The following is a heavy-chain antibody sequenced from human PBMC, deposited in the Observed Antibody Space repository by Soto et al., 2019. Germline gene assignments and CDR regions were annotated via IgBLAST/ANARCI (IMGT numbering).Heavy chain of an antibody. J-gene: IGHJ6*02. CDR1: GFTFSSYW. CDR2: INSDGSST. D-gene: IGHD5-18*01. Sequence: GESLRLSCAASGFTFSSYWMHWVRQAPGKGLVWVSRINSDGSSTSYADSVKGRFTISRDNAKNTLYLQMNSLRAEDTAVYYCARVGSGGIGYSYGYWVDYYYYGMDVWGQGTTVTVSS. V-gene: IGHV3-74*01. CDR3: ARVGSGGIGYSYGYWVDYYYYGMDV.